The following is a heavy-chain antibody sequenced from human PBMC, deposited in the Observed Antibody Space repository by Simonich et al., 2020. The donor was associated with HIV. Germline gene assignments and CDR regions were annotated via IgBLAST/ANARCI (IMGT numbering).Heavy chain of an antibody. CDR3: ARHMCSVISCSEGYNWFDP. J-gene: IGHJ5*02. CDR2: VHYSGSN. Sequence: QVHLQQWGAGLLKPSETLSLTCAIYGRSFTGYYLSWIRQPPRKGLEWIWEVHYSGSNHHNPALKRRVTISVDTSKNQFSLKLNSVTAADTAVYYCARHMCSVISCSEGYNWFDPWGQGTLVTVSS. V-gene: IGHV4-34*01. CDR1: GRSFTGYY. D-gene: IGHD2-2*01.